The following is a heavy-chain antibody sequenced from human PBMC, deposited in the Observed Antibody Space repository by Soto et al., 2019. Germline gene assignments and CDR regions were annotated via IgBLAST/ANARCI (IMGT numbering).Heavy chain of an antibody. J-gene: IGHJ4*02. CDR1: GYTFTSYD. V-gene: IGHV1-8*01. D-gene: IGHD1-26*01. CDR3: ARARGGSYWVRHYYFDY. Sequence: ASVKVSCKASGYTFTSYDINWVRQSTGQGLEWMGWMNPNSGNTGYAQKFQGRVTMTRNTSISTAYMELSSLRSEDTAVYHCARARGGSYWVRHYYFDYWGQGTLVTVSS. CDR2: MNPNSGNT.